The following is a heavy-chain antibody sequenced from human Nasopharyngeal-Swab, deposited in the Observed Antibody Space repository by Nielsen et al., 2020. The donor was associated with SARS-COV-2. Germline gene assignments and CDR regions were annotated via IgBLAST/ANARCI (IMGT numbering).Heavy chain of an antibody. CDR2: IYPGDSDT. D-gene: IGHD2-2*01. CDR1: GYSFTSYW. V-gene: IGHV5-51*01. J-gene: IGHJ3*02. Sequence: VSCKGSGYSFTSYWIGWVRQMPGKGLEWMGIIYPGDSDTRYSPSFQGQVTISADKSISTAYLQWSSLKASDTAMYYCARHSLYCSSTSCYVSVFDIWGQGTMVTVSS. CDR3: ARHSLYCSSTSCYVSVFDI.